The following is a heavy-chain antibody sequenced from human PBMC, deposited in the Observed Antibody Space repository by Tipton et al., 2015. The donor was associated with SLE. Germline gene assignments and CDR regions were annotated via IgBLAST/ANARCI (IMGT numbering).Heavy chain of an antibody. J-gene: IGHJ4*02. Sequence: LRLSCTVSGGSIGSNSYHWGWIRQPPGKGLEWIGSIFYRGRTYRNPSLKSRVTIALDTSKNQFSLKLTSVTAADTAVYYCARVYGSSYSHFDHWGQGTLVTVSS. V-gene: IGHV4-39*07. CDR2: IFYRGRT. D-gene: IGHD3-10*01. CDR1: GGSIGSNSYH. CDR3: ARVYGSSYSHFDH.